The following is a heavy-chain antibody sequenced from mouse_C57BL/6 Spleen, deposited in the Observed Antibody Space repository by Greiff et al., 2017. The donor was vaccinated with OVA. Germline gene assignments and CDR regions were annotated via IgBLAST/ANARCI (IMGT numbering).Heavy chain of an antibody. CDR3: ARDAGDYFDY. Sequence: EVQLVESGGGLVQSGRSLRLSCATSGFTFSDFYMEWVRQAPGKGLEWIAASRNKANDYTTEYSASVKGRFIVSRDTSQSILYLQMNALRAEDTAIYYCARDAGDYFDYWGQGTTLTVSS. V-gene: IGHV7-1*01. J-gene: IGHJ2*01. CDR1: GFTFSDFY. CDR2: SRNKANDYTT.